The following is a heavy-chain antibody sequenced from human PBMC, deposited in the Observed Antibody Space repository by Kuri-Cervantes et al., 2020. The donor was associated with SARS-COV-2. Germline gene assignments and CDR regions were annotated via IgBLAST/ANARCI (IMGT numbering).Heavy chain of an antibody. J-gene: IGHJ6*02. CDR1: GGSFSGYY. CDR3: ARGRLVRTIFGVVPYGMGV. Sequence: SETLSLTCAVYGGSFSGYYWSWIRQPPGKGLEWIGEINHSGSTIYNPSLKSRVTISVDTPKNQFSLKLSSVTAADTAVYYCARGRLVRTIFGVVPYGMGVCGQGTTVTVSS. V-gene: IGHV4-34*01. D-gene: IGHD3-3*01. CDR2: INHSGST.